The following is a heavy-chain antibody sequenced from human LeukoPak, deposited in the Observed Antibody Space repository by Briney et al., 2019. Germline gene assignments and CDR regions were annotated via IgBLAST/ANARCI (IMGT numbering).Heavy chain of an antibody. CDR2: ISDRGDET. CDR3: AKCWRVVSGNWYLSFDS. D-gene: IGHD6-13*01. CDR1: GFTFSSYW. V-gene: IGHV3-23*01. Sequence: GGSLRLSCAASGFTFSSYWMSWVRQAPGKGLEWVSSISDRGDETYYADSVRGRFTISRDNSKNTLYLQMKSLGGDDTALYYCAKCWRVVSGNWYLSFDSWGQGTLVTVSS. J-gene: IGHJ4*02.